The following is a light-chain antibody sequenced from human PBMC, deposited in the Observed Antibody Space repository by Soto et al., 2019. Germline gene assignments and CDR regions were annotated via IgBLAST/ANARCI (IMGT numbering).Light chain of an antibody. CDR2: ATD. CDR1: QTITNY. Sequence: DIQMTQSPSSLSASVGDRVTITCRASQTITNYLNWYQQQSGKAPKLLIYATDTLQSGVPPRFSGSGSGTEFTLTISSLQPDDFGTYYCQQCYSYYSFGQGTKVDIK. CDR3: QQCYSYYS. J-gene: IGKJ2*03. V-gene: IGKV1-39*01.